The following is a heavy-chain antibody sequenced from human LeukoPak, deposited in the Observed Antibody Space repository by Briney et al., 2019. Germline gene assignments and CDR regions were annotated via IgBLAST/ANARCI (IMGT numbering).Heavy chain of an antibody. V-gene: IGHV3-30-3*01. CDR1: GFPFSSYW. D-gene: IGHD3-3*01. J-gene: IGHJ4*02. CDR3: ARDTSPYYDFWSGPDY. CDR2: ISYDGSNK. Sequence: PGGSLRLSCVASGFPFSSYWMTWVRQAPGKGLEWVAVISYDGSNKYYADSVKGRFTISRDNSKNTLYLQMNSLRAEDTAVYYCARDTSPYYDFWSGPDYWGQGTLVTVSS.